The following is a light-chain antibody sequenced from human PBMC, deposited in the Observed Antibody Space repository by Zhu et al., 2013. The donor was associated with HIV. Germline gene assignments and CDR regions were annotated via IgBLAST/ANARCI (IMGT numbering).Light chain of an antibody. CDR3: QSYDSVLSGVV. CDR1: QSVLYNSNNKKY. V-gene: IGKV4-1*01. J-gene: IGKJ4*01. CDR2: WAS. Sequence: DIVMTQSPDFLALSLGERATINCKSSQSVLYNSNNKKYLAWYQHKPGQPPKVLLYWASSRESGVPDRFSGFKSGTSASLAITGLQADDEADYYCQSYDSVLSGVVFGGGT.